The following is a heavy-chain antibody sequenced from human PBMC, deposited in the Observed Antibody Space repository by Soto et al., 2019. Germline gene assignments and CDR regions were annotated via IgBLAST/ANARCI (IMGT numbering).Heavy chain of an antibody. CDR2: MNPNSGNT. V-gene: IGHV1-8*01. D-gene: IGHD6-13*01. J-gene: IGHJ4*02. Sequence: ASLKVSCKASGYAFTSYDINWVRQATGQGLEWMGWMNPNSGNTGYAQKFQGRVTMTRNTSISTAYMELSSLRSEDTAVYYCARGVSSSWYGLDYWGQGTLVTVSS. CDR3: ARGVSSSWYGLDY. CDR1: GYAFTSYD.